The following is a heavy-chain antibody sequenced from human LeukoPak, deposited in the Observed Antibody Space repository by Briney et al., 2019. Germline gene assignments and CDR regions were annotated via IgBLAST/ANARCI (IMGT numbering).Heavy chain of an antibody. Sequence: SETLSLTCTVSSGSISSGSYYWSWIRQPAGKGLEWIGRIYTSGNTNYNPSLKSRVTISVDTSKNQFSLKLNSVTAADTAVYYCAREGFVIVPAAIDPLNWFDPWGQGTLVTVSS. J-gene: IGHJ5*02. CDR2: IYTSGNT. V-gene: IGHV4-61*02. D-gene: IGHD2-2*01. CDR1: SGSISSGSYY. CDR3: AREGFVIVPAAIDPLNWFDP.